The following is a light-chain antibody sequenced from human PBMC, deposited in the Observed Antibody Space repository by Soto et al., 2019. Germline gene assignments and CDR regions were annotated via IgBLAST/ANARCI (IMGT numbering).Light chain of an antibody. CDR2: AAS. CDR1: QGIGNY. J-gene: IGKJ4*01. Sequence: DILMTQSPSAMSASVGDRVTITCRASQGIGNYLAWFQQKPGKVPQRLIYAASSLESGVPSRFSGSGSGTEFTLTISSLQPEDFATYYCLQHDKYPLTFGGWTKVEVK. V-gene: IGKV1-17*03. CDR3: LQHDKYPLT.